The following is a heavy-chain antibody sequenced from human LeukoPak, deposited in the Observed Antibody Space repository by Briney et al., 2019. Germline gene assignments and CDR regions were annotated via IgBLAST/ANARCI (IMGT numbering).Heavy chain of an antibody. CDR2: INHSGST. CDR3: ARRYSSGWYPPDY. D-gene: IGHD6-19*01. Sequence: PSETLSLTCAVYGGSFSGYYWSWIRQPPGKGLEWIGEINHSGSTNYNPSLKSRVTISVDTSKNQFSLKLSSVTAADTAVYYCARRYSSGWYPPDYWGQGTLVTVSS. V-gene: IGHV4-34*01. CDR1: GGSFSGYY. J-gene: IGHJ4*02.